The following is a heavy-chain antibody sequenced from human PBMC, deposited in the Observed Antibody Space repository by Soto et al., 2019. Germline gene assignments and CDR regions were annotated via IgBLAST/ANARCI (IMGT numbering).Heavy chain of an antibody. Sequence: SETLSLTCTVSGGSISSYYWSWIRQPPGKGLEWIGYIYYSGSTNYNPSLKSRVTISVDTSKNQFSLRLSPVTAADTAVYYCARRARQWLVLWGQGTLVNVS. J-gene: IGHJ4*02. V-gene: IGHV4-59*08. CDR2: IYYSGST. D-gene: IGHD6-19*01. CDR1: GGSISSYY. CDR3: ARRARQWLVL.